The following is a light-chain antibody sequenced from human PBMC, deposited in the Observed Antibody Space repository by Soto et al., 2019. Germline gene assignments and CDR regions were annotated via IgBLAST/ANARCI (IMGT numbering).Light chain of an antibody. CDR1: QSVSSY. CDR2: DAS. J-gene: IGKJ4*01. Sequence: EIVLTQSPGTLSLSPGERATLSCRASQSVSSYLAWYQQKPGQAPRLLIYDASTRATGIPARFSGSGSGTDFPLTISIQEPGDFAVYYWQQRSNWPLTFGGGTKVDIK. CDR3: QQRSNWPLT. V-gene: IGKV3-11*01.